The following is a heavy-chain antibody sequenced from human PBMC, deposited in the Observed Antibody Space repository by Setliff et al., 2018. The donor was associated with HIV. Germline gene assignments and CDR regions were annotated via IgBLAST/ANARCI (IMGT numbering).Heavy chain of an antibody. Sequence: GGSLRLSCVGSGFTFSDYYMDWVRQAPGKGVEWVGRSRNKANSYTTEYAASVKGRFTSSRDASTKSLYLHMNSLKIEDTAVYYCDSGGSGGRGAFDIWGQGTMVTVSS. CDR1: GFTFSDYY. D-gene: IGHD2-15*01. CDR3: DSGGSGGRGAFDI. V-gene: IGHV3-72*01. CDR2: SRNKANSYTT. J-gene: IGHJ3*02.